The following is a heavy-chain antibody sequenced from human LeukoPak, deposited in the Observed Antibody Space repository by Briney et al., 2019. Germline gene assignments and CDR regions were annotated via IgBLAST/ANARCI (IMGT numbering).Heavy chain of an antibody. CDR1: GYTFTGYY. V-gene: IGHV1-46*01. Sequence: ASVKVSCKASGYTFTGYYMHWARQAPGQGLEWMGIINPSGGSTSYAQKFQGRVTMTRDTSTSTVYMELSSLRSEDTAVYYCARASECSSTSCLNWFDPWGQGTLVTVSS. J-gene: IGHJ5*02. CDR2: INPSGGST. CDR3: ARASECSSTSCLNWFDP. D-gene: IGHD2-2*01.